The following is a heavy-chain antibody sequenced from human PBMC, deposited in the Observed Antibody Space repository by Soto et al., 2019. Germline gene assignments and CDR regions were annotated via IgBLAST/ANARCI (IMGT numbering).Heavy chain of an antibody. D-gene: IGHD1-20*01. V-gene: IGHV4-61*08. J-gene: IGHJ4*02. CDR3: AYWYTPRWSNFDY. CDR1: GVSVRGDGYY. CDR2: IHYSGST. Sequence: QVQLQESGPGLVKPSETLSLTCTVSGVSVRGDGYYWTWIRQPPGKGLEWIGYIHYSGSTNYNPSLRSRVTISVDTPKNQFSLKLSSVSAADTAVYYCAYWYTPRWSNFDYWGQGTLVTVSS.